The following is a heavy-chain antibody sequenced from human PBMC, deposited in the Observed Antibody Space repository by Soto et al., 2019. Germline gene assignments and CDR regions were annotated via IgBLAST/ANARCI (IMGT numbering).Heavy chain of an antibody. CDR3: ARDPSILTGYYTPWFDP. CDR1: GFTFSSYS. D-gene: IGHD3-9*01. Sequence: GGSLRLSFAASGFTFSSYSMNWVRQAPGKGLEWVSSISSSSSNIYYADSVKGRFTISRDNAKNSLYLQMNSLRAEDTAVYYCARDPSILTGYYTPWFDPWGQGTLVTVSS. CDR2: ISSSSSNI. J-gene: IGHJ5*02. V-gene: IGHV3-21*01.